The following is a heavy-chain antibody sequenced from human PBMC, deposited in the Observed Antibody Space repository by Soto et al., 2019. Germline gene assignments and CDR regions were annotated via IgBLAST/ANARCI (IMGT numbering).Heavy chain of an antibody. CDR1: GFSLSTSGVG. Sequence: SGPTLVNPTQTLTLTCTFSGFSLSTSGVGVGWIRQPPGKALEWLALIYWNDDKRYSPSLKSRLTITKDTSKNQVVLTMTNMDPVDTATYYCAHFNYDILTGYYDTVDYWGQGTLVTVSS. CDR3: AHFNYDILTGYYDTVDY. V-gene: IGHV2-5*01. J-gene: IGHJ4*02. CDR2: IYWNDDK. D-gene: IGHD3-9*01.